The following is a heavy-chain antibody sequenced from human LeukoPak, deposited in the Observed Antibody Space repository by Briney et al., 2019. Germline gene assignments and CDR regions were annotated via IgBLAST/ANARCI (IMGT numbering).Heavy chain of an antibody. D-gene: IGHD2-15*01. J-gene: IGHJ4*02. V-gene: IGHV3-23*01. CDR2: IHGSDDNT. Sequence: GGSLRLSCAASGFTFSSYAMSWVRQAPGKGLEWVSAIHGSDDNTHYADSVKGRFTISRDKSKNTLYLQMNSLRADDTAVYYCARGYCSGGSCYHDYWGQGTLVTVSS. CDR1: GFTFSSYA. CDR3: ARGYCSGGSCYHDY.